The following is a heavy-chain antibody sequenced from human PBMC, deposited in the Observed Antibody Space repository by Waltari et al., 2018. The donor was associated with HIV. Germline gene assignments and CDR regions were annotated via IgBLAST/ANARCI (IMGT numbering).Heavy chain of an antibody. CDR1: RLTGSRNY. CDR3: ARDPRSSGYYGMDV. Sequence: VKVGDSGGGLIGPGGSVRLSCAALRLTGSRNYMSWVRQAPGKGLEWVSVIYSGGSRYYADSVKGRFTISRDNSKNTLSLHMNSLGPEDTAVYYCARDPRSSGYYGMDVWGQGTTVTVSS. D-gene: IGHD1-26*01. V-gene: IGHV3-53*01. CDR2: IYSGGSR. J-gene: IGHJ6*02.